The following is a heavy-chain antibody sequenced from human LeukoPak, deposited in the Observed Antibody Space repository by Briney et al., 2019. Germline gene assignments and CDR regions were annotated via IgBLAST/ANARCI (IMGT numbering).Heavy chain of an antibody. V-gene: IGHV1-69*05. J-gene: IGHJ5*02. CDR1: GGTFSSYA. D-gene: IGHD3-3*01. CDR3: ARSLVLRFLEWRLDWFDP. CDR2: IIPIFGTA. Sequence: GASVKVSCKASGGTFSSYAISWVRQAPGQGLEWMGGIIPIFGTANYAQKFQGRVTITTDESTSTAYMELSSLRSVDTAVYYCARSLVLRFLEWRLDWFDPWGQGTLVTVSS.